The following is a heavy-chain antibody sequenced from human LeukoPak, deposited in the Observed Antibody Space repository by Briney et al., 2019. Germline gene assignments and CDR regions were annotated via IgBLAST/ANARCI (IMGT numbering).Heavy chain of an antibody. J-gene: IGHJ4*02. CDR2: IRYDGSNK. CDR3: AKERDTAMVTIDY. CDR1: GFTFSSYG. D-gene: IGHD5-18*01. Sequence: GGSLRLSRAASGFTFSSYGMHWVRQAPGKGLEWVAFIRYDGSNKYYADSVKGRFTISRDNSKNTLYLQMNSLRAEDTAVYYCAKERDTAMVTIDYWGQGTLVTVSS. V-gene: IGHV3-30*02.